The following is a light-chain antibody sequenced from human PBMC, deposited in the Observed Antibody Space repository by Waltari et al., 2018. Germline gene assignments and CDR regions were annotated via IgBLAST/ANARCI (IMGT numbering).Light chain of an antibody. V-gene: IGKV1-16*02. CDR2: DAS. J-gene: IGKJ4*01. Sequence: DIQVTQSPGSVSASAGDRVTITRRASQALGVNLAWFQQKPGTAPKSLIYDASKLQSGVPSKFAGSGSGTDFALTITNLQPEDFATYYCQQYFNFPLTFGGGTKVEIK. CDR3: QQYFNFPLT. CDR1: QALGVN.